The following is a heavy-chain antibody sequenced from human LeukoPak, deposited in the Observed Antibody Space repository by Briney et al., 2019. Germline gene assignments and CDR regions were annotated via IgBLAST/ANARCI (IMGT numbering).Heavy chain of an antibody. D-gene: IGHD2-21*01. CDR2: ISAYNGNT. J-gene: IGHJ4*02. Sequence: ASVKVSCKASGYTFTSYGISWVRQAPGQGLEWMGWISAYNGNTNYAQKFQGRVTITADKSYMELSSLRSEDTAVYYCARDVAAQYSFDYWGQGTLVTGSS. CDR1: GYTFTSYG. V-gene: IGHV1-18*01. CDR3: ARDVAAQYSFDY.